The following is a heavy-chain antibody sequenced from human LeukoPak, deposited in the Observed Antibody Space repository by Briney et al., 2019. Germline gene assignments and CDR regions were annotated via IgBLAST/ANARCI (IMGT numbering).Heavy chain of an antibody. V-gene: IGHV3-48*04. J-gene: IGHJ4*02. CDR1: GFTFSSYS. D-gene: IGHD3-22*01. CDR2: FNSSNNTR. CDR3: AKVALQSDTYYYDSSGYYAFDY. Sequence: GGSLRLSCGASGFTFSSYSMNWVRQAPGKGLEWVSYFNSSNNTRYYEDSVKGRFTISRDNPQNSMYLQMNSLRGEDTAVYYCAKVALQSDTYYYDSSGYYAFDYWGQGTLVTVSS.